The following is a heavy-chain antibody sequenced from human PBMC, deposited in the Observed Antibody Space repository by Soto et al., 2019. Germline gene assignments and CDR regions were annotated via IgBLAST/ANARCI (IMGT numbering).Heavy chain of an antibody. CDR1: GFTFSTYA. V-gene: IGHV3-64D*06. CDR3: VDVKDGTSWYFDY. CDR2: ISSNGRTT. J-gene: IGHJ4*02. Sequence: EVQLVESGGGLVQPGGSLRLSCSASGFTFSTYAMHWVRQAPGKGLEYVSAISSNGRTTYYADSVKGRFTISRDNSKNTLYLQMSSLRAEDTAVYYCVDVKDGTSWYFDYWGQGSLVTVSS. D-gene: IGHD6-13*01.